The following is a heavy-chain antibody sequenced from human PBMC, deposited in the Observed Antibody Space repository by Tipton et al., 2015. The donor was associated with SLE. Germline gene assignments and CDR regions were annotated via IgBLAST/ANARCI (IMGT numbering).Heavy chain of an antibody. CDR3: ARRESHSGSYSLGAFDL. J-gene: IGHJ3*01. D-gene: IGHD3-16*01. CDR2: IYPGDSDT. Sequence: VQLVQSGAEVKKPGESLKISCRVSGYTFANFWISWVRQTPGKGLEWMGFIYPGDSDTKYSPSFEGQVTISADKSTSTAYVQWSSLRASDTAMYYCARRESHSGSYSLGAFDLWGRGTMVTVSS. V-gene: IGHV5-51*01. CDR1: GYTFANFW.